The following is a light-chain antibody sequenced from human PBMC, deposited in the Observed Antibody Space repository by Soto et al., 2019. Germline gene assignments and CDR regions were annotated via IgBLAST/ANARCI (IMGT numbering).Light chain of an antibody. V-gene: IGLV1-44*01. J-gene: IGLJ1*01. CDR3: AAWDDSLNGLV. CDR1: SSNIGSNT. Sequence: QLVLTQPPSASGTPGQRVTISCSGSSSNIGSNTVNWYQQLPGTAPKLLIYNNNQRPSGVPDRFSGSKSGTSASLAISGRQSEDEADYYCAAWDDSLNGLVFGTGTKLTVL. CDR2: NNN.